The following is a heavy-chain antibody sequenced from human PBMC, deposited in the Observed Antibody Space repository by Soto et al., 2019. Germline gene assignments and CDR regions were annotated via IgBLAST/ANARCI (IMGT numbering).Heavy chain of an antibody. CDR1: GGSISSSSYY. J-gene: IGHJ3*02. Sequence: PSETLSLTCTVSGGSISSSSYYWGWIRQPPGKGLEWIGSIYYSGSTYYNPSLKSRVTISVDTSKNRFSLKLSSVTAADTAVYYCARLFRSDDYGDYVYAFDIWGQGTMVTVSS. CDR2: IYYSGST. CDR3: ARLFRSDDYGDYVYAFDI. V-gene: IGHV4-39*01. D-gene: IGHD4-17*01.